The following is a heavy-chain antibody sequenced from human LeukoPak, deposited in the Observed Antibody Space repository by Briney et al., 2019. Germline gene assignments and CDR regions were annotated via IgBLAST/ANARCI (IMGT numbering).Heavy chain of an antibody. V-gene: IGHV3-23*01. CDR2: ISASGGS. J-gene: IGHJ4*02. CDR3: AREPRDCTGGTCQSAGGYYFYY. D-gene: IGHD2-15*01. Sequence: PGGSLRLSCAASGFTFSNYAMSWVRQAPGKGLEWVSGISASGGSYYADSVKGRFTVSRDISKNTLYLQMNSLRAEDTAVYLCAREPRDCTGGTCQSAGGYYFYYWSQGTLVTVSS. CDR1: GFTFSNYA.